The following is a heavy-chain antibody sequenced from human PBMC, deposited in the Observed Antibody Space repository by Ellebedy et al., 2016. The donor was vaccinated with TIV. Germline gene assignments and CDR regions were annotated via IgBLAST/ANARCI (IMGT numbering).Heavy chain of an antibody. CDR3: ARTGFYRLAYHFDY. J-gene: IGHJ4*02. D-gene: IGHD3-9*01. CDR2: IYHSGST. CDR1: GGSISTGGYS. V-gene: IGHV4-30-2*01. Sequence: MPSETLSLTCTVSGGSISTGGYSWSWIRQAPGVGLEWIGFIYHSGSTYLNPSLKSRVTMSVDRSKNQFSLKLHSVNAADTAVYYCARTGFYRLAYHFDYWGQGALVTVSS.